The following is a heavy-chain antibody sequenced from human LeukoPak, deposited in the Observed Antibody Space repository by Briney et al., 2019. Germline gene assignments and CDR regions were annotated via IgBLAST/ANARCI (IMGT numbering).Heavy chain of an antibody. CDR1: GFTFDDYA. J-gene: IGHJ4*02. D-gene: IGHD3-10*01. CDR3: AKGPNYGSGSYLDY. Sequence: GGSLRLSCAASGFTFDDYAMRWVRQAPGKGLEWVSGISWNSGSIGYADSVKGRFTISRDNAKNSLYLQMNSLRAEDTALYYCAKGPNYGSGSYLDYWGQGTLVTVSS. CDR2: ISWNSGSI. V-gene: IGHV3-9*01.